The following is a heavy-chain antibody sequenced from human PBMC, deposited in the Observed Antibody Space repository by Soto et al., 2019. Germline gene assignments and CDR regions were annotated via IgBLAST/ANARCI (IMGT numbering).Heavy chain of an antibody. Sequence: EVQLVESGGGLVQPGGSLRLSCADSGFTFSTYWMHWVRQPPGKGLVWVSRINPGGGTTSYADSVKGRFTIPRDNAKNTLYLQMNSLRAEDTAVYYCVRDHTGYDDYWGQGTLVTVSS. CDR1: GFTFSTYW. D-gene: IGHD5-12*01. CDR3: VRDHTGYDDY. J-gene: IGHJ4*02. V-gene: IGHV3-74*01. CDR2: INPGGGTT.